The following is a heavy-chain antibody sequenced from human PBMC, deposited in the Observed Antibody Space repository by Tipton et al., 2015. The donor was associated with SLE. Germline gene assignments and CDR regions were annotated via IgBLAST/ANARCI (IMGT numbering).Heavy chain of an antibody. D-gene: IGHD3-3*01. CDR1: GGSISSHY. CDR3: ARAAYDFWSGFAWYYYYMDV. Sequence: LRLSCTVFGGSISSHYWSWVRQPSGKGLEWIGYIYYSGSTNYNPSLKSRVTISVDTSKNQFSLKLSSVTAADTAVYYCARAAYDFWSGFAWYYYYMDVWGKGTTVTVSS. CDR2: IYYSGST. J-gene: IGHJ6*03. V-gene: IGHV4-59*11.